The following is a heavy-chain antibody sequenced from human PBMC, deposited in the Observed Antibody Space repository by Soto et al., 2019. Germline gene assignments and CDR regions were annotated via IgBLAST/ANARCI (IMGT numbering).Heavy chain of an antibody. CDR1: GFTFSSYA. V-gene: IGHV3-30-3*01. Sequence: QVQLVESGGGVVQPGRSLRLSCAASGFTFSSYAMHWVRQAPGKGLEWVAVISYDGSNKYYADSVKGRFTISRDNSKNTLYLQMNSLRAEDTAVYYCETSWNYSNLPAENDYWGQGTLVTVSS. D-gene: IGHD4-4*01. CDR3: ETSWNYSNLPAENDY. J-gene: IGHJ4*02. CDR2: ISYDGSNK.